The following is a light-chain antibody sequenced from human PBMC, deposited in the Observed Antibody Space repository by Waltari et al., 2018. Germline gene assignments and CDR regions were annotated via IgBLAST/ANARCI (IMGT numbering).Light chain of an antibody. CDR3: SSYTSSSTLV. CDR2: EVI. CDR1: SNDVGGQTY. J-gene: IGLJ2*01. V-gene: IGLV2-14*01. Sequence: QSALTQPASVAGSPGQSITIPCTGTSNDVGGQTYVSWYQQFPGKAPKLLIYEVITRPSGISNRFSGSKSGNTASLAISGLQAEDEADYYCSSYTSSSTLVFGGGTKLTVL.